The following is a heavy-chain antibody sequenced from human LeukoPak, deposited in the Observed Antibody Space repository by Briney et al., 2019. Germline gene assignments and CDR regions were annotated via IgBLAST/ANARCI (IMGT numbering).Heavy chain of an antibody. Sequence: ASVKVSCKTSGYSENFYGITWVRQVAGQGLEWMGWISAQHGQTEYAPNSQDRVTMTTDAYTNTAYMELRSLRSDDTAVYYCAGSLGYCASNVCYLKYWGQGTLVTVSS. CDR3: AGSLGYCASNVCYLKY. D-gene: IGHD2-8*01. J-gene: IGHJ4*02. V-gene: IGHV1-18*01. CDR1: GYSENFYG. CDR2: ISAQHGQT.